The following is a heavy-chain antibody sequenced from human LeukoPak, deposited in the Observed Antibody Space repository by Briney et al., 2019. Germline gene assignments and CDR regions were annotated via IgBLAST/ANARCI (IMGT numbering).Heavy chain of an antibody. D-gene: IGHD1-26*01. CDR3: ASLVVGGA. CDR2: ICYEGSNK. CDR1: AFTFSSYG. J-gene: IGHJ4*02. Sequence: PGGSLRLSCAASAFTFSSYGMHWVRQAPGKGLEWVAVICYEGSNKYYADSVKGRFTISRDNSKNTLYLQMNSLRAEDTAVYYCASLVVGGAWGQGTLVTVSS. V-gene: IGHV3-33*01.